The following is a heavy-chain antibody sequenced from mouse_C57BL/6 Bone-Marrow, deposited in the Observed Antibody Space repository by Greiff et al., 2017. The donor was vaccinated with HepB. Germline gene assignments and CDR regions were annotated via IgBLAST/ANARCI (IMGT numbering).Heavy chain of an antibody. Sequence: QVQLQQPGAELVKPGASVTLSCKASGYTFPSYWMHWVLPRPGQGLEWIGMIYPNCGSTNYNEKFKSKATLPVDKTSSTAYMQLSSLTSEDSAVYYCAKCIYYDYDAWFAYWGQGTLFTVSA. J-gene: IGHJ3*01. CDR3: AKCIYYDYDAWFAY. D-gene: IGHD2-4*01. CDR2: IYPNCGST. V-gene: IGHV1-64*01. CDR1: GYTFPSYW.